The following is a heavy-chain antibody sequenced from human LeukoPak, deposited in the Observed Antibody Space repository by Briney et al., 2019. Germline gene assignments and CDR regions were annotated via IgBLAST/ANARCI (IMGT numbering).Heavy chain of an antibody. CDR2: IYYSGST. D-gene: IGHD2-15*01. CDR1: GGSISSYY. J-gene: IGHJ5*02. Sequence: PSETLSLTCTVSGGSISSYYWSWIRQPPGKGLEWIGYIYYSGSTNYNPSLKSRVTISVDTSKNQFSLKLSSVTAADTAVYYCARDRGGNLEGNWFDPWGQGTLVTVSS. CDR3: ARDRGGNLEGNWFDP. V-gene: IGHV4-59*01.